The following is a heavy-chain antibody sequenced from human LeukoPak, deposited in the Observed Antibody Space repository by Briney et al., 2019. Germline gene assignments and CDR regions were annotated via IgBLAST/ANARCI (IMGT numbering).Heavy chain of an antibody. CDR2: ISSSSSYI. CDR1: GFTFSTYS. Sequence: GGSLRLSCTTSGFTFSTYSMNWVRQAPGKGLEWVSPISSSSSYIFYADSVKGRFTISRDNAKNSLYLQMNSLRAEDTAVYYCARSRIVGAPSFDYWGQGTLVPVSS. J-gene: IGHJ4*02. CDR3: ARSRIVGAPSFDY. D-gene: IGHD1-26*01. V-gene: IGHV3-21*01.